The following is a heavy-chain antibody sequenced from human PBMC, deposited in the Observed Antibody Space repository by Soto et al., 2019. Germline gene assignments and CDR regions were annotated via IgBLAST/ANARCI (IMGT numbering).Heavy chain of an antibody. Sequence: GGSLRLSCSTSGFTFGDYPIAWVRQAPGKGLGWLTFIRSKAYGESAEYAASVRDRFIISRDDSKGIAYLEMNNLNTGDTAVYFCARSPAKPRYYFDX. CDR2: IRSKAYGESA. D-gene: IGHD4-17*01. CDR3: ARSPAKPRYYFDX. CDR1: GFTFGDYP. V-gene: IGHV3-49*04. J-gene: IGHJ4*01.